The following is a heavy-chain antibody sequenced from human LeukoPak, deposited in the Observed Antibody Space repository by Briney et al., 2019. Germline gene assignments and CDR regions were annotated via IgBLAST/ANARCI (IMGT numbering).Heavy chain of an antibody. Sequence: PGGSLRLSCAASGFTFSSYSMNWVRQAPGKGLEWVSSISSSSSYIYYADSVKGRFTISRDNAKNSLYLQMNSLRAEDTAVYYCARGRSRYGYSSSSHTSRFDYWGQGTLVTVSS. J-gene: IGHJ4*02. CDR3: ARGRSRYGYSSSSHTSRFDY. D-gene: IGHD6-6*01. CDR2: ISSSSSYI. V-gene: IGHV3-21*01. CDR1: GFTFSSYS.